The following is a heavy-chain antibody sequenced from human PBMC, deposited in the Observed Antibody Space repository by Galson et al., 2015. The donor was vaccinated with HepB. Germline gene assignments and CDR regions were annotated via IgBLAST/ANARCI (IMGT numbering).Heavy chain of an antibody. D-gene: IGHD3-10*01. V-gene: IGHV3-15*01. CDR3: APAGGDF. CDR1: GFTFSDAC. Sequence: SLRLSCAASGFTFSDACMNWVRQAPGKGLGWISRIKSDGNGGTTAYAASVKGRFSIYREDSKITLYLQMNSLKSDDTAVYYCAPAGGDFWGRETLVTVSS. CDR2: IKSDGNGGTT. J-gene: IGHJ4*02.